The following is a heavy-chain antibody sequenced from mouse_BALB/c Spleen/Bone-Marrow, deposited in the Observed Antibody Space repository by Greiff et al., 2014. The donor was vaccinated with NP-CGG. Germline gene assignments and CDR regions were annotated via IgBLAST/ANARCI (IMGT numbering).Heavy chain of an antibody. V-gene: IGHV1-54*01. Sequence: HLHHSLSELVRPGTSVKVSCKASGYAFTNYLIEWVKQRPGQGLEWIGVINPGSGGTNYNEKFKGKATLTADKSSSTAYMQLSSLTSDDSAVYFCARRDYAMDYWGQGTSVTVSS. CDR2: INPGSGGT. CDR3: ARRDYAMDY. J-gene: IGHJ4*01. CDR1: GYAFTNYL.